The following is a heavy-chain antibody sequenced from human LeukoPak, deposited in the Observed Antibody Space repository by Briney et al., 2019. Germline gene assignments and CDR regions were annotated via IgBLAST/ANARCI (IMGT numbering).Heavy chain of an antibody. Sequence: GGSLRLSCAASGFTFNSYAMTWVRQAPGKGLEWVSTINDGGGGTRYADSVEGRFTISRDNSKNTLYLQMNSLRAEDTAVYYCAKDRVDTAGVLDYWGQGTLVTVSS. J-gene: IGHJ4*02. CDR2: INDGGGGT. CDR3: AKDRVDTAGVLDY. CDR1: GFTFNSYA. D-gene: IGHD5-18*01. V-gene: IGHV3-23*01.